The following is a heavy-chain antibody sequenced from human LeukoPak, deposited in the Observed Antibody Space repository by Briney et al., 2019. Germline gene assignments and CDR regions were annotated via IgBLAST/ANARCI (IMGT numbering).Heavy chain of an antibody. CDR2: ISSSGFST. J-gene: IGHJ4*02. V-gene: IGHV3-11*01. CDR3: ARGKRRFDY. Sequence: PGGSLRLSCAASGFTFSNAWMSWVRQAPGKGLEWVSYISSSGFSTYYAGSVKGRFTISRDNARNSLYLQMNSLAPEDTALYYCARGKRRFDYWGQGTLVSVSS. CDR1: GFTFSNAW.